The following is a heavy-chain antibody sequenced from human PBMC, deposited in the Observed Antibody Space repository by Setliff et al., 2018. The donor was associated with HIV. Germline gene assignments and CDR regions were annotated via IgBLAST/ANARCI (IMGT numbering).Heavy chain of an antibody. Sequence: GGSLRLSCAASGFTFSSYSMNWVRQPPGKGLEWVSSISSSSSYIYYADSVKGRFTISRDNAKNSLYLQMNSLRAEDTAVYYCARLSIAADGLTYWGQGTLVTVSS. D-gene: IGHD6-13*01. CDR3: ARLSIAADGLTY. V-gene: IGHV3-21*01. CDR2: ISSSSSYI. CDR1: GFTFSSYS. J-gene: IGHJ4*02.